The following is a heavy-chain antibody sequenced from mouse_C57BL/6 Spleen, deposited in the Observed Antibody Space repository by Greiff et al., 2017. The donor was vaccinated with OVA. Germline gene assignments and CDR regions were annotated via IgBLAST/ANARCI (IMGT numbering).Heavy chain of an antibody. CDR1: GYAFSSYW. CDR2: IYPGDGDT. D-gene: IGHD1-1*01. CDR3: ARGDYGSSYCAMDY. Sequence: QVQLKQSGAELVKPGASVKISCKASGYAFSSYWMNWVKQRPGKGLEWIGQIYPGDGDTNYNGKFKGKATLTADKSSSTAYMQLSSRTSEDSAVDFCARGDYGSSYCAMDYWGQGTSVTVSS. J-gene: IGHJ4*01. V-gene: IGHV1-80*01.